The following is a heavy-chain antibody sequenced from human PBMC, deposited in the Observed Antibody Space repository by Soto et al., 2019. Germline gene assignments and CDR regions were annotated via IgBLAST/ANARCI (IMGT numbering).Heavy chain of an antibody. V-gene: IGHV3-23*01. CDR3: AKKGVGSLTNSCSGGDGHYAFDI. CDR2: ISGGGDGT. Sequence: EVQLLESGGGLVQPGGSLRLSCAASGFTFSSYAMSWVRQAPGKGLEWVSTISGGGDGTYYADSVKGRFTISKDNSRNTVYLQINSLRAEDTAVYYCAKKGVGSLTNSCSGGDGHYAFDIWGQGTMVTVSS. D-gene: IGHD2-15*01. CDR1: GFTFSSYA. J-gene: IGHJ3*02.